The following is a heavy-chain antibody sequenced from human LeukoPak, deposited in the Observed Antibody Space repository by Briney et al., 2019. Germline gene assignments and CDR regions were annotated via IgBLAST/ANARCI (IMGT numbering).Heavy chain of an antibody. V-gene: IGHV4-59*08. CDR3: ARAKQWGDAFDI. CDR1: GGSISSYY. CDR2: IYYSGST. D-gene: IGHD1-26*01. Sequence: SETLSLTCTVSGGSISSYYWSWIRQPPGKGLEWIGYIYYSGSTNYNPSLKSRVTISVDTSKNQFSLKLSSVTAADTAVYYCARAKQWGDAFDIWGQGTMVTVSS. J-gene: IGHJ3*02.